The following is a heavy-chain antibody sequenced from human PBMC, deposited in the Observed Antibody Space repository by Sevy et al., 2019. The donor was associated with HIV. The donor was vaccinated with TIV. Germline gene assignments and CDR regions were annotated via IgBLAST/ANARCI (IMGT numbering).Heavy chain of an antibody. Sequence: QLGGSLRLSCAVSGVTFSDYAMSWVRQAPGKGLEWVSFISGFGDKTYYADSVRGRFTISRDNSKNTLHLQMNSLRAEDTAVYYCAKAGGINWFYYYSGMDVWGQGTTVTVSS. J-gene: IGHJ6*02. CDR3: AKAGGINWFYYYSGMDV. D-gene: IGHD1-1*01. CDR1: GVTFSDYA. CDR2: ISGFGDKT. V-gene: IGHV3-23*01.